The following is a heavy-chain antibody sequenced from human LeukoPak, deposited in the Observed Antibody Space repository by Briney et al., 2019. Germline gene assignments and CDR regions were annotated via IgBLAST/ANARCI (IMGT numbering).Heavy chain of an antibody. CDR1: VGSISSGDYY. Sequence: SQTLSLTCTVSVGSISSGDYYWSWIRQPPGKGLEWIGYIYYSGSTYYNPSLKSRVTISVDTSKNQFSLKLSSVTAADTAVYYCARDRDRGEFDYWGQGTLVTVSS. J-gene: IGHJ4*02. V-gene: IGHV4-30-4*01. CDR3: ARDRDRGEFDY. CDR2: IYYSGST. D-gene: IGHD3-10*01.